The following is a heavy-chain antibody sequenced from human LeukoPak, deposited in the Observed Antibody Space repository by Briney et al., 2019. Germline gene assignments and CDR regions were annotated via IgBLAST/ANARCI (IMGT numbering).Heavy chain of an antibody. D-gene: IGHD3-10*01. CDR3: ARDGAARGSGSFGD. Sequence: ETLSLTCAVSGASISGSGYYLGWIRQAPGKGLEWVANIKKDGSETFYVDSVKGRFTISRDNAKNSLFLQMNSLRADDTAVYFCARDGAARGSGSFGDWGQGTLVSVSS. J-gene: IGHJ4*02. CDR1: GASISGSGYY. CDR2: IKKDGSET. V-gene: IGHV3-7*03.